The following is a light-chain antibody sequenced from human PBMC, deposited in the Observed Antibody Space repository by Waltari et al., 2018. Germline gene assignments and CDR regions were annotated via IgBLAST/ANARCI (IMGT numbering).Light chain of an antibody. CDR1: SSAVGVYNY. CDR2: DVT. J-gene: IGLJ3*02. CDR3: SSYTSRATWV. Sequence: QSALTQPASVSGSPGQSITISCTGTSSAVGVYNYVSWFQQHPDKAPRPLIFDVTNRPSGVSNRFSGSKSGNTASLTISGLQAEDEADYYCSSYTSRATWVFGGGTRLAVL. V-gene: IGLV2-14*03.